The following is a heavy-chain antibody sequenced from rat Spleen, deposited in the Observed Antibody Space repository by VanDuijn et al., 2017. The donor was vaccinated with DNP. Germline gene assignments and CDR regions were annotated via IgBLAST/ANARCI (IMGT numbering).Heavy chain of an antibody. CDR1: GFTFSAYY. V-gene: IGHV5-22*01. D-gene: IGHD1-2*01. CDR3: ARHALSTFDY. CDR2: IGSPAYAP. Sequence: EVKLVESGGGLVQPGRSLKLSCAASGFTFSAYYMAWVRQAPAKGLEWVAYIGSPAYAPYSTDSVKGRFTISRDNAKSTLYLQMNSLRSEDMATYYCARHALSTFDYWGQGVMVTVSS. J-gene: IGHJ2*01.